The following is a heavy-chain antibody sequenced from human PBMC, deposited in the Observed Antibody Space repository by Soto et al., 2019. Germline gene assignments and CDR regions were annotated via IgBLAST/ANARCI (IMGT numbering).Heavy chain of an antibody. Sequence: QVQLVQSGAEVKKPGSSVKVSCKASGGTFSSYSISWVRQAPGQGLEWMGRIIPILNITNYAQKFQGRVTITADKSTSTAYMELSSLRSEDTAVYYCVRAYCSSTSCYFDYWGQGTLVTVSS. D-gene: IGHD2-2*01. CDR2: IIPILNIT. CDR3: VRAYCSSTSCYFDY. CDR1: GGTFSSYS. J-gene: IGHJ4*02. V-gene: IGHV1-69*02.